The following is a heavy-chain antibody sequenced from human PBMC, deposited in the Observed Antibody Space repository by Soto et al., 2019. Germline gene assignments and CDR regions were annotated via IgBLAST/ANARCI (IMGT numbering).Heavy chain of an antibody. CDR3: ARLEGLATISYYFYY. V-gene: IGHV4-39*01. D-gene: IGHD3-9*01. CDR2: IYYRGNT. Sequence: QLQLQESGPGLVKPSETLSLTCSVSGDSITSDNYYWGWIRQPPGKGLEWIGRIYYRGNTYYNPSLKTRVTMSLDKSKSQFSLKLNSVTAADSAVYFCARLEGLATISYYFYYCGQGTLVTVSS. CDR1: GDSITSDNYY. J-gene: IGHJ4*02.